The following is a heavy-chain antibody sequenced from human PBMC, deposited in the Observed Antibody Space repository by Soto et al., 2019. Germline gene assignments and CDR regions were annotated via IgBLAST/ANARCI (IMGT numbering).Heavy chain of an antibody. J-gene: IGHJ6*02. CDR2: IRSKAYGGTT. V-gene: IGHV3-49*03. CDR3: ARDVASYDYGDFYGMDV. Sequence: GGSLRLSCTASGFTFGDYTMAWFRQAPGGGLGWVSFIRSKAYGGTTEYAASVKGRFTISRDDSKSIAYLQMNRLQSEDTAVYYCARDVASYDYGDFYGMDVWGQGTTVTVSS. D-gene: IGHD4-17*01. CDR1: GFTFGDYT.